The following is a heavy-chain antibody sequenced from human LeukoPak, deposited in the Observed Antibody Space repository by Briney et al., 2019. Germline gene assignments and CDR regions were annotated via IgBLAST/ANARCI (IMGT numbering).Heavy chain of an antibody. J-gene: IGHJ4*02. V-gene: IGHV4-59*08. CDR1: GGSINTFY. CDR3: ARQTFGVLYFDS. Sequence: SETLSLTCTVSGGSINTFYWSWIRQPPGKGLEWIGDVSYSGATVYSPSLKSRVTISTDMSKNQFSLKLTSVTAADTAVYYCARQTFGVLYFDSWGQGTLAIVSS. D-gene: IGHD3-10*01. CDR2: VSYSGAT.